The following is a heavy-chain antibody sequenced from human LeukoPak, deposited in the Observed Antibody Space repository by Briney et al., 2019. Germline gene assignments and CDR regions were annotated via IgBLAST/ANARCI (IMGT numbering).Heavy chain of an antibody. Sequence: ASVKVSCKAFGYTFTGYWMHWVRQALGQGPEWMGVISPSGGSTIYAQKFKGRVTITADESTSTAYMELSSLRSEDTAVYYCAREGIATVTTDYWGQGTLVTVSS. CDR1: GYTFTGYW. J-gene: IGHJ4*02. CDR2: ISPSGGST. D-gene: IGHD4-17*01. V-gene: IGHV1-46*01. CDR3: AREGIATVTTDY.